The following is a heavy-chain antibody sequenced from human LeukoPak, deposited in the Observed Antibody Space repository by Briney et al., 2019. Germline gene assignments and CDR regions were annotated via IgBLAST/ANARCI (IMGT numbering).Heavy chain of an antibody. D-gene: IGHD4-11*01. V-gene: IGHV3-23*01. Sequence: GGSLRLSCAASGFTFSIYDMSWVRQAPGKGMECVSAITRGVGSTYYADSVKGRFTISRDNSKTTLYLQMNSLRAEDTAVYYCATDRIPLGYSSYDYWGQGTLVTVSS. CDR3: ATDRIPLGYSSYDY. CDR1: GFTFSIYD. J-gene: IGHJ4*02. CDR2: ITRGVGST.